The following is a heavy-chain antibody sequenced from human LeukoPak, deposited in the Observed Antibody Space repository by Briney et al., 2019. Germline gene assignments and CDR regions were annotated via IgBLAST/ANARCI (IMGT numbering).Heavy chain of an antibody. Sequence: ASVKVSCKASGYTFTGYYMHWVRQAPGQGPEWMGWINPNSGGTNYAQKFQGRVTMTRDTSISTAYMELSRLRSDDTAVYYCARGSWYINYYYGMDVWGQGTTVTVSS. CDR3: ARGSWYINYYYGMDV. J-gene: IGHJ6*02. D-gene: IGHD6-13*01. CDR2: INPNSGGT. CDR1: GYTFTGYY. V-gene: IGHV1-2*02.